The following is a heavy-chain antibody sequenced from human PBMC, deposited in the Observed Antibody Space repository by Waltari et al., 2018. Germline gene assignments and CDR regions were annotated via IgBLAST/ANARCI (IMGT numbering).Heavy chain of an antibody. CDR3: ARSSGWSLTWFDP. CDR1: GGSFSGYY. Sequence: QVQLQQWGAGLLKPSETLSLTCAVYGGSFSGYYWSWIRQPPGKGLEWIGEINHSGSTNYNPSLKSRVTISVDTSKNQFSLKLSSVTAADTAVYYCARSSGWSLTWFDPWGQGTLVTVSS. D-gene: IGHD6-19*01. V-gene: IGHV4-34*01. CDR2: INHSGST. J-gene: IGHJ5*02.